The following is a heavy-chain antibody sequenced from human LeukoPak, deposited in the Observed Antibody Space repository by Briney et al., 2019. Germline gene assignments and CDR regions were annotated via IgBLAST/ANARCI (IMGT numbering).Heavy chain of an antibody. CDR1: GFIVSSNY. CDR2: IYSGGGT. J-gene: IGHJ3*02. CDR3: ASSYYGGNSAFDI. Sequence: GRSLRLSCAASGFIVSSNYMSWVRQAPGKGLEWVSVIYSGGGTYYADSVKGRFTISRDNSKNTLYLQMNSLRAEDTAVYYCASSYYGGNSAFDIWGQGTMVTVSS. D-gene: IGHD4-23*01. V-gene: IGHV3-66*01.